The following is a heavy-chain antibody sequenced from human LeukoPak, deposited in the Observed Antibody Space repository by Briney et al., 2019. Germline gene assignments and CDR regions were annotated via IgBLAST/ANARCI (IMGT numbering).Heavy chain of an antibody. CDR1: GGSISSSSYY. CDR3: ARHYSYYMDV. Sequence: SETLSLTCTVSGGSISSSSYYWGWIRQPPGKGLEWIGSIYYSGSTYYNPSLKSRVTISVDTSKNQFSLKLSSVTAADAAVYYCARHYSYYMDVWGKGTTVTVSS. CDR2: IYYSGST. V-gene: IGHV4-39*01. D-gene: IGHD2-21*01. J-gene: IGHJ6*03.